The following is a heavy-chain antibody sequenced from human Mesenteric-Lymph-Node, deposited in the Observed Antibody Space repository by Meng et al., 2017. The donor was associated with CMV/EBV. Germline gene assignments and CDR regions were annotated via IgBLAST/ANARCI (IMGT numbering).Heavy chain of an antibody. CDR1: AFTFSTYA. J-gene: IGHJ4*02. D-gene: IGHD6-13*01. V-gene: IGHV3-23*01. Sequence: GESLKISCAASAFTFSTYAMSWVRQAPGKGLQWVSSISGSGGRTYYADSVKGRFTISSDNSKNVLYLQMNGLRAEDTAIYYCAKTPGDSSTWHFDYWGQGTLVTVSS. CDR3: AKTPGDSSTWHFDY. CDR2: ISGSGGRT.